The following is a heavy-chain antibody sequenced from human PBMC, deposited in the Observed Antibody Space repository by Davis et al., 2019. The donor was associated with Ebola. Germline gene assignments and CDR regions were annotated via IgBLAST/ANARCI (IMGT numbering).Heavy chain of an antibody. CDR3: ARTYYYDSSGYYPWLDWFDP. Sequence: ASVKVSCKASGYSFTDYYMHWVRQAPGQGLEWMGWINTNTGNPTYAQGFTGRFVFSLDTSVSTAYLQISSLKAEDTAVYYCARTYYYDSSGYYPWLDWFDPWGQGTLVTVSS. CDR2: INTNTGNP. D-gene: IGHD3-22*01. V-gene: IGHV7-4-1*02. CDR1: GYSFTDYY. J-gene: IGHJ5*02.